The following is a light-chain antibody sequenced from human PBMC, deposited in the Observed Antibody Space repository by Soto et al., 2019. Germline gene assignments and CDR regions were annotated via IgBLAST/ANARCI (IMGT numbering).Light chain of an antibody. CDR3: SSYTNSSTPVR. Sequence: QSALTQPASVSGSPGQSITFSCTGTSSDVGGYNFVSWYQHHPGKAPKLIIYEVSNRPSGVSHRFSASKSGNTASLTISGLQAEDEAEYYCSSYTNSSTPVRFGGGTKLTVL. J-gene: IGLJ2*01. V-gene: IGLV2-14*01. CDR1: SSDVGGYNF. CDR2: EVS.